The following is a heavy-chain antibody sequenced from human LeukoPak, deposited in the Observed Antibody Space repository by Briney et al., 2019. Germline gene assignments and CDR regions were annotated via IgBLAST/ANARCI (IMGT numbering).Heavy chain of an antibody. D-gene: IGHD6-19*01. Sequence: SEILSLTCTVSGGSISSGDYYWSWIRQPPGKGLEWIGYIYYSGSTYYNPSLKSRVTISVDTSKNQFSLKLSSVTAADTAVYYCAINPPSSGWEPNNWFDPWGQGTLVTVSS. CDR1: GGSISSGDYY. CDR2: IYYSGST. V-gene: IGHV4-30-4*08. CDR3: AINPPSSGWEPNNWFDP. J-gene: IGHJ5*02.